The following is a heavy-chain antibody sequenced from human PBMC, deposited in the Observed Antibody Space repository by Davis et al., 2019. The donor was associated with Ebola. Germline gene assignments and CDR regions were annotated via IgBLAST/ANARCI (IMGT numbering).Heavy chain of an antibody. J-gene: IGHJ4*02. D-gene: IGHD6-13*01. CDR3: ARGAGPAAEEGYFDY. CDR2: INPNSGGT. V-gene: IGHV1-2*04. Sequence: ASVKVSCKASGYTFTGYYMHWVRQAPGQGLEWMGWINPNSGGTNYAQKFQGWVTMTRDTSISTAYMELSRLRSDDTAVYYCARGAGPAAEEGYFDYWGQGTLVTVSS. CDR1: GYTFTGYY.